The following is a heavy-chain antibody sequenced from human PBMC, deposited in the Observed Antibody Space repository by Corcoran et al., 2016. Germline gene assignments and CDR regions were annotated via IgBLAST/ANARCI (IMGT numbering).Heavy chain of an antibody. CDR3: ARGDYYDSSGYYPGAFDI. CDR2: IYYSGST. D-gene: IGHD3-22*01. J-gene: IGHJ3*02. Sequence: QLQLQESGPGLVKPSETLSLTCTVSGGSISSSSYYWGWIRQPPGKGLEWIGSIYYSGSTYYNPSLKSRVTISVDTSKNQFSLKLSSVTAADTAVYYCARGDYYDSSGYYPGAFDIWGQGTMVTVSS. V-gene: IGHV4-39*07. CDR1: GGSISSSSYY.